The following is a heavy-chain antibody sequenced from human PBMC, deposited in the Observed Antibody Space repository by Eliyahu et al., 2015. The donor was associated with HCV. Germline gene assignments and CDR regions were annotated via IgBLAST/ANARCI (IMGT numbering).Heavy chain of an antibody. CDR2: ISSSSSYI. J-gene: IGHJ4*02. CDR1: GFTFSSYS. CDR3: ARGHVKDLYFDY. Sequence: EVQLVESGGGLVKPGGSLRLSCAASGFTFSSYSMNWVRQAPGKGLEWVSSISSSSSYIYYADSVKGRFTISRDNAKNSLYLQMNSLRAEDTAVYYCARGHVKDLYFDYWGQGTLVTVSS. V-gene: IGHV3-21*01.